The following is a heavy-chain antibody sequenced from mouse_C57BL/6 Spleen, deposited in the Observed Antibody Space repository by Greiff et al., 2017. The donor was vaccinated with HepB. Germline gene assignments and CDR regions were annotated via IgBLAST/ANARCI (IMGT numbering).Heavy chain of an antibody. D-gene: IGHD2-12*01. CDR1: GFTFSDYY. V-gene: IGHV5-16*01. Sequence: EVHLVESEGGLVQPGSSMKLSCTASGFTFSDYYMAWVRQVPEKGLEWVANINYDGSSTYYLDSLKSRFIISRDNAKNILYLQMSSLKSEDTATYYCARDIDGYAMDYWGQGTSVTVSS. CDR3: ARDIDGYAMDY. CDR2: INYDGSST. J-gene: IGHJ4*01.